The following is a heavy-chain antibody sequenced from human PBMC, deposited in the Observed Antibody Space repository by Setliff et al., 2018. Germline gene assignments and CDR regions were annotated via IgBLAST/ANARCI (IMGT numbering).Heavy chain of an antibody. CDR1: GYTFTSYG. J-gene: IGHJ4*02. CDR3: ARGNYYDSSGYSVDY. Sequence: ASVKVSCKASGYTFTSYGISWVRQAPGQGLEWMGGIIPIFGTANYAQKFQGRVTITTDESTSTAYMELSSLRSEDTAVYYCARGNYYDSSGYSVDYWGQGTLVTVSS. V-gene: IGHV1-69*05. D-gene: IGHD3-22*01. CDR2: IIPIFGTA.